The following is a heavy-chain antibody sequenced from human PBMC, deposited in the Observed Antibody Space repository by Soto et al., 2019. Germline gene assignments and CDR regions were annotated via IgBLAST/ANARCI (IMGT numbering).Heavy chain of an antibody. V-gene: IGHV1-69*13. CDR1: GGTCSSYA. D-gene: IGHD6-13*01. Sequence: GASVKVSWKASGGTCSSYAISWVRQAPGQGLEWMGGIIPIFGTANYAQKFQGRVTITADESTSTAYMELSSLRSEDPAVYYCARERFSGSSSWADYYYSGMDVWGQGTTVTVS. CDR3: ARERFSGSSSWADYYYSGMDV. J-gene: IGHJ6*02. CDR2: IIPIFGTA.